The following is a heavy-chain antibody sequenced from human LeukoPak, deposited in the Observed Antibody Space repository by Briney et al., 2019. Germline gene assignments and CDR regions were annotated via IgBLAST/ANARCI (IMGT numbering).Heavy chain of an antibody. V-gene: IGHV4-34*01. CDR2: INHSGGT. J-gene: IGHJ6*03. D-gene: IGHD1-26*01. CDR3: ARDPYSGNYGAYYYYYMDV. Sequence: SETLSLTCAVYGGSFSGYYWSWIRQPPGKGLEWIGEINHSGGTNYNPSLKSRVTISVDTSKNQFSLKLSSVTAADTAVYYCARDPYSGNYGAYYYYYMDVWGKGTTVTISS. CDR1: GGSFSGYY.